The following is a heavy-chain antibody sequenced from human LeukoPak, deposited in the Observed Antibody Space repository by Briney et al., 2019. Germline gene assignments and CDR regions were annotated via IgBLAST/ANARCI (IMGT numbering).Heavy chain of an antibody. CDR2: ISGSGGSA. J-gene: IGHJ4*02. Sequence: PGGSLRVSCAVSGITLSNYGMSWVRQAPGKGPEWVAGISGSGGSAYYADAVKGRFTISRDNPKNTLYLQMNSLRVEDTAVYFCAKRGVVIRVILVGFHKEAYYFDSWGQGALVTVSS. CDR1: GITLSNYG. CDR3: AKRGVVIRVILVGFHKEAYYFDS. D-gene: IGHD3-22*01. V-gene: IGHV3-23*01.